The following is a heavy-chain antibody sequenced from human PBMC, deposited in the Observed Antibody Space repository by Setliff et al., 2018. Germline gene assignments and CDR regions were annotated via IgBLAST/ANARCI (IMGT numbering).Heavy chain of an antibody. J-gene: IGHJ4*02. V-gene: IGHV3-9*01. CDR3: ARWTARAVDY. D-gene: IGHD6-6*01. CDR2: ISWNGGNM. CDR1: GFTFSTHA. Sequence: PGGSLRLSCGASGFTFSTHAMHWVRQTPGKGLEWVSGISWNGGNMDYADSVKGRFTISRDNAKNSLYLQMSSLRAEDTAVYYCARWTARAVDYWGQGTLVTVSS.